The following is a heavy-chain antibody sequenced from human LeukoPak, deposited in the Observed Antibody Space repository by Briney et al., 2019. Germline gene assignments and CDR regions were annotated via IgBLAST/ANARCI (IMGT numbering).Heavy chain of an antibody. D-gene: IGHD4-17*01. Sequence: GGSLRLSCAASGFTFSSYEMNWVRQAPGKGLEWVSYISSSGSTIYYADSVKGRFTISRDNAKNSLYLQMNSLRAEDTAVYYCARVSPNTVTALQYFDYWGQGTLVTVSS. CDR1: GFTFSSYE. J-gene: IGHJ4*02. CDR3: ARVSPNTVTALQYFDY. CDR2: ISSSGSTI. V-gene: IGHV3-48*03.